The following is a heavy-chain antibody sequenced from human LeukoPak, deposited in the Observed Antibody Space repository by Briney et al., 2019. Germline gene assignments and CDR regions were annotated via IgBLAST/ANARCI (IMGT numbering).Heavy chain of an antibody. D-gene: IGHD5-12*01. CDR2: INHSGST. Sequence: PSETLSFTCAVYGGSFSGYNWSWIRQPPGKGLEWIGEINHSGSTNYNPSLKSRATISVDTSKNAFSLKMSSVTAADTAVYYCATGRIGLRRPFDYWGQGTLVTVSS. CDR3: ATGRIGLRRPFDY. CDR1: GGSFSGYN. J-gene: IGHJ4*02. V-gene: IGHV4-34*01.